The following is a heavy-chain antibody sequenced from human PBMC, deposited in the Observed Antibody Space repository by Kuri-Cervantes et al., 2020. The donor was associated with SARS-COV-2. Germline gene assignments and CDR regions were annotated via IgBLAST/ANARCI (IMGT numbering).Heavy chain of an antibody. D-gene: IGHD2-2*01. V-gene: IGHV3-38-3*01. J-gene: IGHJ4*02. Sequence: ETLSLTCAASGFTVSSNEMSWVRQAPGKGLEWVSSISGGSTYYADSVKGRFTISRDNSKNTLYLQMNSLRAEDTAVYYCAKVYCSGTSCYSFDYWGQGTLVTVSS. CDR3: AKVYCSGTSCYSFDY. CDR2: ISGGST. CDR1: GFTVSSNE.